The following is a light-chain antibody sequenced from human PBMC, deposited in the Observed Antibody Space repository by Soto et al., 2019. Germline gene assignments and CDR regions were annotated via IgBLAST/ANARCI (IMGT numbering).Light chain of an antibody. CDR1: SSDVGGYNY. CDR3: SSYTSSSTLDV. J-gene: IGLJ1*01. V-gene: IGLV2-14*01. Sequence: QSVLTQPASVSGSPGQSITISCTGTSSDVGGYNYVSWYQQHLGKAPKLMIYEVSNRPSGVSNRFSGSKSGNTASLTISGLQAEDEADYYCSSYTSSSTLDVFGTGTKVTVL. CDR2: EVS.